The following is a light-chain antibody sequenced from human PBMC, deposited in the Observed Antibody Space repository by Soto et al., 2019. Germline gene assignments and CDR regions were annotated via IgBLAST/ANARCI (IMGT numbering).Light chain of an antibody. CDR1: QSVNTY. V-gene: IGKV3-11*01. J-gene: IGKJ2*01. CDR2: DAS. CDR3: QQGNNWPSYT. Sequence: EIVLTQSPATLPLAPGERAIFSCRASQSVNTYLAWYQQKPGQAPRLLIYDASNRATGIPARFSGSGSGTDFTLTISSLETDDFAVYYCQQGNNWPSYTFGQGTKLEIK.